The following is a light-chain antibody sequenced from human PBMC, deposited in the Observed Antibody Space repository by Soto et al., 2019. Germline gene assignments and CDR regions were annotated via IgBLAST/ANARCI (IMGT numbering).Light chain of an antibody. CDR2: DAS. J-gene: IGKJ5*01. CDR1: QSVSSNY. Sequence: EIVLTQSPATLSLSPGERATLSCGASQSVSSNYLVWYQQKPGLAPRLLIYDASSRATGIPDRFSGSGSGTDFTLTISRLEPEDFAVYYCQQYGTSPSFGQGTRLEIK. CDR3: QQYGTSPS. V-gene: IGKV3D-20*01.